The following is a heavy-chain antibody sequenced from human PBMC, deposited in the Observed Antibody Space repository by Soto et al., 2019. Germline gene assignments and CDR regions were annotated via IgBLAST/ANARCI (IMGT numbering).Heavy chain of an antibody. CDR3: AREYSLAVLAPGY. D-gene: IGHD2-8*02. CDR2: ISNDGSNK. J-gene: IGHJ4*02. Sequence: QVQLVESGGGVVQPGRSLRLSCAASGFTFSSYAMHWVRQAPGKGLEWVAVISNDGSNKHYADSVKGRFTISRDNSKNTLYRQMSSLRAEDTAVYYCAREYSLAVLAPGYWGQGTRVTVSS. V-gene: IGHV3-30-3*01. CDR1: GFTFSSYA.